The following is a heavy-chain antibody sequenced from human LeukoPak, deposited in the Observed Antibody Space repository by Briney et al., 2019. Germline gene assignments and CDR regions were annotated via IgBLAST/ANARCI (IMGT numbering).Heavy chain of an antibody. CDR2: IKSKTDGGTT. CDR3: TKYSGYDPEFDY. CDR1: GFTFSNAW. D-gene: IGHD5-12*01. J-gene: IGHJ4*02. V-gene: IGHV3-15*01. Sequence: GGSLRLSSAASGFTFSNAWMSWVRQAPGKGLEWVGRIKSKTDGGTTDYAAPVRGRLTISRDDSKNTLYLQMNSLKTEDTAVYYCTKYSGYDPEFDYWGQGTLVTVSS.